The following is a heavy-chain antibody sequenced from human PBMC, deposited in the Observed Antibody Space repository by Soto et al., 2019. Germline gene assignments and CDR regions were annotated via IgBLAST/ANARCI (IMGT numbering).Heavy chain of an antibody. CDR3: VIGVGATKSAFDI. D-gene: IGHD1-26*01. V-gene: IGHV4-39*01. J-gene: IGHJ3*02. CDR2: IYYSGST. Sequence: PSETLSLTCTVSGGSISSSSYYWGWIRQPPGKGLEWIGSIYYSGSTYYNPSLKSRVTISVDTSKNQFSLKLSSVTAADTAVYYCVIGVGATKSAFDIWGQGTMVTVSS. CDR1: GGSISSSSYY.